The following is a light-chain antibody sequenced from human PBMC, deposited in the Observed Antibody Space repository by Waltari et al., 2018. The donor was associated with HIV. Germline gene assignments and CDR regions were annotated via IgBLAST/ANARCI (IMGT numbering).Light chain of an antibody. CDR3: QQYNNWPKT. J-gene: IGKJ2*01. CDR2: GAS. CDR1: QSVSNN. V-gene: IGKV3-15*01. Sequence: EIVMTLSPATLSVSPGERVTLSCRASQSVSNNLAWYQQKPGQAPRLLIYGASTRATTIPARFSGSGSGTEFTLTISSLQSEDFAVYYCQQYNNWPKTFGQGTKLEIK.